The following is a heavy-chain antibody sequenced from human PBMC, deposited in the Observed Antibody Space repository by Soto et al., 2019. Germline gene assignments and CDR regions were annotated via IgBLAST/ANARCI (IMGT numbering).Heavy chain of an antibody. CDR1: GFTFDDYG. D-gene: IGHD1-26*01. V-gene: IGHV3-20*04. Sequence: EVQLVESGGGVLRPGGSLRLSCAASGFTFDDYGMSWARQAPGKGLEWVSGVNWNGGSTGYADSVKGRFTISRDNAKDSLDLKMNSLRAEDTAVYYCVRGASLNFDYWGQGTLVTVSS. CDR3: VRGASLNFDY. J-gene: IGHJ4*02. CDR2: VNWNGGST.